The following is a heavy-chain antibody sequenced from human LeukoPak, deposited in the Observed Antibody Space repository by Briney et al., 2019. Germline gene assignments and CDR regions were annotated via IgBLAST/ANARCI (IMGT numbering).Heavy chain of an antibody. Sequence: SETLSLTCNVSGDSVTSESFYWAWIRQPPGKGPEWIGTIYRSGSAYYNPSLKSRLTISIDTSKNQFSLKLSSVTAADTAVYYCARRHTQYTMVRGVTPHYFDYWGQGTLVTVSS. CDR3: ARRHTQYTMVRGVTPHYFDY. J-gene: IGHJ4*02. D-gene: IGHD3-10*01. V-gene: IGHV4-39*07. CDR1: GDSVTSESFY. CDR2: IYRSGSA.